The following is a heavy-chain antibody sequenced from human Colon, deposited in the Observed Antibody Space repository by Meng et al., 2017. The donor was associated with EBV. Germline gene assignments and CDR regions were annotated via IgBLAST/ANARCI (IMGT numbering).Heavy chain of an antibody. CDR2: IDDSGST. J-gene: IGHJ4*02. V-gene: IGHV4-4*02. CDR3: ARGKQDAWELLAY. CDR1: GVSISSNIR. D-gene: IGHD1-26*01. Sequence: QVQLQEWGPGRVKPSATLALTCGVSGVSISSNIRWTWVRQPPGKGLEWIGDIDDSGSTNYNPSLNSRISISLDKSKNHFSLKVNSVTAADTAVYYCARGKQDAWELLAYWGQGALVTVSS.